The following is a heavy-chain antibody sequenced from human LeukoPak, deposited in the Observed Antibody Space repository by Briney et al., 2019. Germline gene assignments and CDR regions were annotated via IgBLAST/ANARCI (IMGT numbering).Heavy chain of an antibody. Sequence: PPETLSLTCTVSGGSISSGGYYWSWIRQHPGKGLEWIGYIYYSGSTYYNPSLKSRVTISVDTSKNQFSPKLSSVTAADTAVYYCARAPGQLSYFDYWGQGTLVTVSS. V-gene: IGHV4-31*03. J-gene: IGHJ4*02. CDR1: GGSISSGGYY. CDR2: IYYSGST. D-gene: IGHD5-18*01. CDR3: ARAPGQLSYFDY.